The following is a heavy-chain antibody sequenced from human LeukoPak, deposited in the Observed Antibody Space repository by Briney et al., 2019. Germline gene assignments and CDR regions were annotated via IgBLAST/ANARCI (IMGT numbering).Heavy chain of an antibody. J-gene: IGHJ3*02. V-gene: IGHV1-2*06. CDR1: GYTFTGYY. CDR2: INPNSSGT. CDR3: ARPDSSGWYVRDAFDI. Sequence: ASVKVSXKASGYTFTGYYMHWVRQAPGQGLEWMGRINPNSSGTNYAQKVQGRVTMTRDTSISTAYMELSRLRSDDTAVYYCARPDSSGWYVRDAFDIWGQGTMVTVSS. D-gene: IGHD6-19*01.